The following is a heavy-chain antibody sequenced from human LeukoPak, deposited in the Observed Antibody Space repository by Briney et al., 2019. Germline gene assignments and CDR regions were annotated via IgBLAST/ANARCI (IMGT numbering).Heavy chain of an antibody. CDR1: GDSISSRTYY. CDR3: GRVTAAGYLTY. CDR2: IYYSGST. D-gene: IGHD5-12*01. J-gene: IGHJ4*02. Sequence: SETLSLTCTVFGDSISSRTYYWGWIRQPPGKGLEWIASIYYSGSTYYNPSLKSRVIISVDTSKNQFSLKLTSVTAADTAVYYCGRVTAAGYLTYWGQGTLVTVSS. V-gene: IGHV4-39*07.